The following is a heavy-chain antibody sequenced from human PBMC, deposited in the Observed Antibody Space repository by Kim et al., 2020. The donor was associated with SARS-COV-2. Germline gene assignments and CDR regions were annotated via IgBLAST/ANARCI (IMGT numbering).Heavy chain of an antibody. CDR3: ARVGPTVTTVPTHWYFDL. CDR2: ISYDGSNK. Sequence: GGSLRLSCAASGFTFSSYGMHWVRQAPGKGLEWVAVISYDGSNKYYADSVKGRFTISRDNSKNTLYLQMNSLRAEDTAVYYCARVGPTVTTVPTHWYFDLWGRGTLVTVSS. J-gene: IGHJ2*01. V-gene: IGHV3-33*05. CDR1: GFTFSSYG. D-gene: IGHD4-17*01.